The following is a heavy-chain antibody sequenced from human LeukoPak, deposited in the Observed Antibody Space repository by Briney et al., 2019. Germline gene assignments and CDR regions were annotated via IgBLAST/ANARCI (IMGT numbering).Heavy chain of an antibody. CDR3: AIGGEGSGTYFGH. CDR1: GFCFDRYE. Sequence: PGGSLSLSCAASGFCFDRYEMNWVRRAPGRGLEWISYVSANGATTYYAESVRGRFSISRDNAKTSLSLQMNSLRVEDTAVYYCAIGGEGSGTYFGHWGQGTLVTVFS. V-gene: IGHV3-48*03. CDR2: VSANGATT. J-gene: IGHJ1*01. D-gene: IGHD1-26*01.